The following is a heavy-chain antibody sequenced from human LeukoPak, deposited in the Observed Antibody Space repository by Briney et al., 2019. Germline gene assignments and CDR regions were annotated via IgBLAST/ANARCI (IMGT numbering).Heavy chain of an antibody. CDR3: ARQRRYCSGDNCYQRTFDY. J-gene: IGHJ4*02. Sequence: GGSLRLSCAASGFIFNNYWISWVRQAPGEGLEWVANIKQDGSEKYTISRDNAKNSLYLQMNSLRAEDTAVYYCARQRRYCSGDNCYQRTFDYWGQGTLVTVSS. V-gene: IGHV3-7*01. CDR2: IKQDGSEK. D-gene: IGHD2-15*01. CDR1: GFIFNNYW.